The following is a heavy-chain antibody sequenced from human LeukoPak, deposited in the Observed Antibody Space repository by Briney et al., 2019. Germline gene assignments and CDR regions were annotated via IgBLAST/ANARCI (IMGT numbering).Heavy chain of an antibody. V-gene: IGHV3-23*01. CDR3: AKRGVVIRVILVGFHKEANYFDS. Sequence: GGSLRLSCAVSGITLSNYGMSWVRQAPGKGLEWVAGISDSGGRTNYADCVKGRFTISRDNPKNTLYPQMNSLRVEDTAVYFCAKRGVVIRVILVGFHKEANYFDSWGQGALVTVSS. CDR1: GITLSNYG. D-gene: IGHD3-22*01. CDR2: ISDSGGRT. J-gene: IGHJ4*02.